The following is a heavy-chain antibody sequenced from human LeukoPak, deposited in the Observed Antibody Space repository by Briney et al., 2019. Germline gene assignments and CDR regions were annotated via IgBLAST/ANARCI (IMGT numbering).Heavy chain of an antibody. D-gene: IGHD1-1*01. CDR2: ISAGADVT. Sequence: GGSLRLSCAVSGFTFRIFPMGWVRQAPGKGLHWVSAISAGADVTFYADSVRGRFTISRDNSKNMLYLQMDTLRAEDTAVYYCAKSLFTSATGTGRAFDIWGQGKMVTVSS. CDR1: GFTFRIFP. J-gene: IGHJ3*02. CDR3: AKSLFTSATGTGRAFDI. V-gene: IGHV3-23*01.